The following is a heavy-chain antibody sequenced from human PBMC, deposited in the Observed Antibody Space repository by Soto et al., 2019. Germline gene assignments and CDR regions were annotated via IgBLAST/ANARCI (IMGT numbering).Heavy chain of an antibody. CDR1: GESFSGYY. V-gene: IGHV4-34*01. D-gene: IGHD2-15*01. CDR2: VNHSGST. Sequence: SETLSLTCTVYGESFSGYYWSWIRQPPGKGLEWIGEVNHSGSTNYNPSLKSRVTISVDTSKNQFSLKMKSVTAADTAVYYCARGGRDLLGYCTDGSCRNWFDPWGQGTLVTVSS. CDR3: ARGGRDLLGYCTDGSCRNWFDP. J-gene: IGHJ5*02.